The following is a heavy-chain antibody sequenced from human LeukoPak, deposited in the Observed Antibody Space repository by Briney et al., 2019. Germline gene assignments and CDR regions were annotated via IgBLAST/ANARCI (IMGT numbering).Heavy chain of an antibody. V-gene: IGHV4-61*01. CDR1: GGSVSSGSYY. J-gene: IGHJ4*02. Sequence: SETLSLTCTVSGGSVSSGSYYWSWLRPPQGKGLEWIGYIYYSGSTNYNPFLKSRVTISVDTSKNQFSLKLSSGTAADTAVYYCAGDSSSWYFGYWGQGTLVTVSS. CDR3: AGDSSSWYFGY. D-gene: IGHD6-13*01. CDR2: IYYSGST.